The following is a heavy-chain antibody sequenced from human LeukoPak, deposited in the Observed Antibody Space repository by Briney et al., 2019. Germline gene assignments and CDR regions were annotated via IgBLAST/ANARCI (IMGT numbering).Heavy chain of an antibody. CDR3: ARGGYSYGGY. V-gene: IGHV3-7*01. CDR2: IKQDGSEK. Sequence: GGSLRLSCAASGFTFSSYAMSWVRQAPGKGLEWVANIKQDGSEKYYVDSVKGRFTISRDNAKNSLYLQMNSLRAEDTAVYYCARGGYSYGGYWGQGTLVTVSS. D-gene: IGHD5-18*01. J-gene: IGHJ4*02. CDR1: GFTFSSYA.